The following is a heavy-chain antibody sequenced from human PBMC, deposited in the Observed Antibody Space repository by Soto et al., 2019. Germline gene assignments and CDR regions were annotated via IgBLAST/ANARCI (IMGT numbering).Heavy chain of an antibody. D-gene: IGHD6-19*01. V-gene: IGHV1-69*02. CDR1: GRTFSSYS. CDR2: ITPVLGIA. Sequence: QVQLVQCGTEVKKPGSSVKVSCEASGRTFSSYSIIWVRQAPGQGLEWMGRITPVLGIANYAQKFQGRVTITADKSTSTAYTDLSSLTFDDTAVYYCARGGAVAGDPNLQRYYYGMDVWGQGTTVTVSS. J-gene: IGHJ6*02. CDR3: ARGGAVAGDPNLQRYYYGMDV.